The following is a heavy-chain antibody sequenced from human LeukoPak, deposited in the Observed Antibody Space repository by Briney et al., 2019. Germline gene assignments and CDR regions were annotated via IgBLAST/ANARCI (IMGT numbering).Heavy chain of an antibody. D-gene: IGHD3-10*01. Sequence: SETLSLTCTVSGGSISSSSYYWGWIRQPPGKGLEWIGSIYYSGSTYYNPSLKSRVTISVDRSKNQFSLKLSSVTAADTAVYYCARVVTMVRGVVFDYWGQGTLVTVSS. J-gene: IGHJ4*02. V-gene: IGHV4-39*07. CDR1: GGSISSSSYY. CDR3: ARVVTMVRGVVFDY. CDR2: IYYSGST.